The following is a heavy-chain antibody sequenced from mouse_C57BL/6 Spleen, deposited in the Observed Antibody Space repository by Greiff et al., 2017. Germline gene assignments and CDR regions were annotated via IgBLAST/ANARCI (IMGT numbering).Heavy chain of an antibody. Sequence: QVQLQQPGAELVMPGASVKLSCKASGYTFTSYWMHWVKQRPGQGLEWIGEIDPSDSYTNYNQKFKGKSTLTVDKSSSTAYMQLSSLTAEDSAVYYWANDYGVRFAYWGQGTLVTVSA. D-gene: IGHD2-4*01. CDR3: ANDYGVRFAY. V-gene: IGHV1-69*01. CDR1: GYTFTSYW. J-gene: IGHJ3*01. CDR2: IDPSDSYT.